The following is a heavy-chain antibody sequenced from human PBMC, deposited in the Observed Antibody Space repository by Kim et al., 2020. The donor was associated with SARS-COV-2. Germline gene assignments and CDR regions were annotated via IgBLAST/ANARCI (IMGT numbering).Heavy chain of an antibody. Sequence: GGSLRLSCAASGFTFRRYGMHWVRQAPGAGLEWAAQFWYDGSIEKYADGVKGRFRISRDNSKNRLYQQMDSLRGEDTAVYYCATEHSVDEVFAFWGQGTMVT. V-gene: IGHV3-33*01. D-gene: IGHD5-12*01. J-gene: IGHJ3*01. CDR3: ATEHSVDEVFAF. CDR1: GFTFRRYG. CDR2: FWYDGSIE.